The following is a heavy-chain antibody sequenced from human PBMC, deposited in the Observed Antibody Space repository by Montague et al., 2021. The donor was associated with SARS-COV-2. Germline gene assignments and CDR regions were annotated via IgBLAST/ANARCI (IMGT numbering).Heavy chain of an antibody. J-gene: IGHJ5*02. CDR1: GVSVSNRYTH. CDR3: ATYWQGGSGRGS. Sequence: SETLSLTCTVSGVSVSNRYTHWSWIRQSPGKGLEWIGHIDYGGSPNYSPSLHSRVTISLDTPKNQLSLRLNSATAADTAVYYCATYWQGGSGRGSWGQGTLVTVSS. V-gene: IGHV4-61*01. CDR2: IDYGGSP. D-gene: IGHD3-10*01.